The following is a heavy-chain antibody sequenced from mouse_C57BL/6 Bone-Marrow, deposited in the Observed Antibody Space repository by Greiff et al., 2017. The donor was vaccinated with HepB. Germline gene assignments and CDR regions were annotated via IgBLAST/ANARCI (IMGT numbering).Heavy chain of an antibody. CDR1: GFNIKDDY. V-gene: IGHV14-4*01. D-gene: IGHD2-5*01. J-gene: IGHJ1*03. CDR2: IDPENGDT. Sequence: EVKLVESGAELVRPGASVKLSCTASGFNIKDDYMHWVKQRPEQGLEWIGWIDPENGDTEYASKFQGKATITADTSSNTAYLQLSSLTSEDTAVYYCTPYYSNYGYFDVWGTGTTVTVSS. CDR3: TPYYSNYGYFDV.